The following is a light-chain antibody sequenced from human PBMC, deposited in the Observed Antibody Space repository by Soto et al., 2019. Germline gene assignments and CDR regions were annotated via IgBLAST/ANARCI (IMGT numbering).Light chain of an antibody. J-gene: IGLJ2*01. V-gene: IGLV1-51*01. CDR2: DNN. CDR1: SSNIGNNY. Sequence: QSVLTQSPSVSAAPGQKVTISCSGSSSNIGNNYVSWYQQLPGTAPKLLIYDNNKPPSGIPDRFYGSKSGTSGTLDITGIQTGDEAAYYCATWDGSLHGEVFGGGTQLTVL. CDR3: ATWDGSLHGEV.